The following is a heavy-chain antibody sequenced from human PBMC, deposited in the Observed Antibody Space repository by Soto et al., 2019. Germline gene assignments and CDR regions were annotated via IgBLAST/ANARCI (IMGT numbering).Heavy chain of an antibody. CDR3: ARVWTAAGRGALFDI. J-gene: IGHJ3*02. D-gene: IGHD6-13*01. CDR2: IYHSGST. Sequence: QVQLQESGPGLVKPSGTLSLTCAVSGGSISSSNWWSWVRQPPGKRLEWMGKIYHSGSTNYNPALKRRVTISVDKSKNQCSLKLSSVTAADTAVYYCARVWTAAGRGALFDIWGQGTTVTVSS. V-gene: IGHV4-4*02. CDR1: GGSISSSNW.